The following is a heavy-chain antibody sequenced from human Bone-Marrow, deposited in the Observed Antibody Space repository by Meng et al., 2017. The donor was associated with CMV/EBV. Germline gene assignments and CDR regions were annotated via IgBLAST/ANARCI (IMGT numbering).Heavy chain of an antibody. CDR1: GYTFTGYY. V-gene: IGHV1-18*04. D-gene: IGHD2-2*01. CDR3: ARGYCSSTSCPPYYFDY. J-gene: IGHJ4*02. Sequence: ASVKVSCKASGYTFTGYYMHWVRQAPGQGLEWMGWINAYNGQTVYAQRLQDRFTMTTDTSTSTAYMELRSLRSDDTAVYYCARGYCSSTSCPPYYFDYWGQGTLVTVSS. CDR2: INAYNGQT.